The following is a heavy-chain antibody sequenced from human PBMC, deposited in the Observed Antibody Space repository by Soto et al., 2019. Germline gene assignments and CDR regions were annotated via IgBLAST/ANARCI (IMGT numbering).Heavy chain of an antibody. Sequence: PGESLKISCKGSGYRFTSYWIGWVRQMPGKGLEWMGIIYPGDSDTRYSPSFQGQVTISADKSISTAYLQWSSLKASDTAMYYCARHNDYSNYYYYGMDVWGQGTTVTVSS. J-gene: IGHJ6*02. CDR3: ARHNDYSNYYYYGMDV. D-gene: IGHD4-4*01. CDR1: GYRFTSYW. CDR2: IYPGDSDT. V-gene: IGHV5-51*01.